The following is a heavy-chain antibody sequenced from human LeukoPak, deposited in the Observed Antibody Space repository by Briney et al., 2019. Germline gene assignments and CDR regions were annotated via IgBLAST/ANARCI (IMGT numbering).Heavy chain of an antibody. Sequence: ASVKVSCKPSGFTFRSSAIQWVRQARGQRLEWIGWIVVGSGKTNYARKFQERVTITRDMSTSTAHMELSSLRSEDTAVYYCAAELDDDIMTGYSQPWGQGTLVTVSS. CDR1: GFTFRSSA. D-gene: IGHD3-9*01. J-gene: IGHJ5*02. CDR2: IVVGSGKT. CDR3: AAELDDDIMTGYSQP. V-gene: IGHV1-58*02.